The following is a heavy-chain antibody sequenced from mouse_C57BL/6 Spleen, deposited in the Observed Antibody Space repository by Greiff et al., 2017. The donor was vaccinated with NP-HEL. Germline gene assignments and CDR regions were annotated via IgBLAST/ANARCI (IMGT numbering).Heavy chain of an antibody. CDR1: GYTFTSYW. CDR2: IDPSDSET. D-gene: IGHD2-4*01. J-gene: IGHJ3*01. V-gene: IGHV1-52*01. CDR3: ARLDYDGRFAY. Sequence: VQLQQSGAELVRPGSSVKLSCKASGYTFTSYWMHWVKQRPIQGLEWIGNIDPSDSETHYNQKFKDKATLTVDKSSSTAYMQLSSLTSEDSAVYYCARLDYDGRFAYWGQGTLVTVSA.